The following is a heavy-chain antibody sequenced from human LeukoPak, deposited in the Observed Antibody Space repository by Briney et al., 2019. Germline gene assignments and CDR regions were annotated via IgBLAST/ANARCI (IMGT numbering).Heavy chain of an antibody. CDR2: ISRSSSYI. Sequence: KTGGSLRLSCAASGFTFSSYSMNWARQAPGKGLEWVSSISRSSSYIYYADSVKGRFTISRDNSKNTLYLQMNSLRVEDTAVYYCAKNRESYWVPELDYWGQGTLVTVSS. CDR1: GFTFSSYS. CDR3: AKNRESYWVPELDY. V-gene: IGHV3-21*04. J-gene: IGHJ4*02. D-gene: IGHD1-26*01.